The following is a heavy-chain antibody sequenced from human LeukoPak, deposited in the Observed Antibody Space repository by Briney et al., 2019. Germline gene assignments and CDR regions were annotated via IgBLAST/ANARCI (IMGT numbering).Heavy chain of an antibody. J-gene: IGHJ4*02. CDR1: GFTFSTFA. CDR2: IFPSGGEI. V-gene: IGHV3-23*01. CDR3: AKSMDILTGYLWSLDY. Sequence: GGSLRLSCAASGFTFSTFAMIWVRQPPGKGLEWVSSIFPSGGEIHYADSVRGRFTISRDNSKSTLSLQMNSLRAEDTAVYYCAKSMDILTGYLWSLDYWGQGTLVTVSS. D-gene: IGHD3-9*01.